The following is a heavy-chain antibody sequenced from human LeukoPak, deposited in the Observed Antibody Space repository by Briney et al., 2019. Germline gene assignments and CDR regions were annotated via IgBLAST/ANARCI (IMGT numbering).Heavy chain of an antibody. D-gene: IGHD5-12*01. J-gene: IGHJ4*02. V-gene: IGHV3-74*01. CDR2: ISNDGGNT. CDR1: GFTFSSYW. Sequence: PGGSLRLSCAASGFTFSSYWMHWVRQAPGKGLVWVSRISNDGGNTSYADSVKGRFTISRDNAKNSLYLQMNSLRAEDTALYYCVRDVDFDYWGQGTLVTVSS. CDR3: VRDVDFDY.